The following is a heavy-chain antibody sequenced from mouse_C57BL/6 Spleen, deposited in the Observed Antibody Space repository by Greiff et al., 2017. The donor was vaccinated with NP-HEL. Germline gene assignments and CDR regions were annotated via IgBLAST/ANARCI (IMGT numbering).Heavy chain of an antibody. CDR1: GFTFSSYT. CDR3: ARHRGITTVVARYFDV. D-gene: IGHD1-1*01. J-gene: IGHJ1*03. Sequence: EVQGVESGGGLVKPGGSLKLSCAASGFTFSSYTMSWVRQTPEKRLEWVATISGGGGNTYYPDSVKGRFTISRDNAKNTLYLQMSSLRSEDTALYYCARHRGITTVVARYFDVWGTGTTVTVSS. CDR2: ISGGGGNT. V-gene: IGHV5-9*01.